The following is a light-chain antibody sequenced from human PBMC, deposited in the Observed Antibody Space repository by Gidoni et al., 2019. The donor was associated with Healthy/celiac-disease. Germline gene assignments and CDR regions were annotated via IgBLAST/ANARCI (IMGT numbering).Light chain of an antibody. Sequence: QSALTQPASVSGSPGQSITISCTGTSSDVGSYNLVSWYQQPPGKAPKLMIYEVSKRPSGVSNRFSGSKSGNTASRTISGLQAEDEADYYCCSYAGSSTLVFGGGTKLTVL. CDR1: SSDVGSYNL. J-gene: IGLJ3*02. CDR2: EVS. CDR3: CSYAGSSTLV. V-gene: IGLV2-23*02.